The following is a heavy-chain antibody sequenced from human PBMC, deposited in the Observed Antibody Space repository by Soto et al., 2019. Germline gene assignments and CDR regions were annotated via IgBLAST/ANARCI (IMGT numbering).Heavy chain of an antibody. CDR3: ARGSQQWLVRPFDY. CDR2: INHSGST. J-gene: IGHJ4*02. CDR1: GGSFSGYY. Sequence: QVQLQQWGAGLLKPSETLSLTCAVYGGSFSGYYWSWIRQPPGKGLEWIGEINHSGSTNYNPSLKSRGTISVDTSKHQLSLKLSSVTAADTAVYYCARGSQQWLVRPFDYWGQRTLVTVSS. D-gene: IGHD6-19*01. V-gene: IGHV4-34*01.